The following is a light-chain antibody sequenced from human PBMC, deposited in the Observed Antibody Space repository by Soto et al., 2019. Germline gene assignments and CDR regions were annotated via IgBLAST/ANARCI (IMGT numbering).Light chain of an antibody. J-gene: IGKJ4*01. CDR3: QQYNNWPPLP. CDR2: GAS. Sequence: EIVMTQSPATLSVSPWERATLSCRASQSVSSNLAWYQQKPGQAPRLLIYGASTRATGIPARFSGSGSGTEFTLTISSLQSEGFAVYYCQQYNNWPPLPFGGGTKVDI. V-gene: IGKV3-15*01. CDR1: QSVSSN.